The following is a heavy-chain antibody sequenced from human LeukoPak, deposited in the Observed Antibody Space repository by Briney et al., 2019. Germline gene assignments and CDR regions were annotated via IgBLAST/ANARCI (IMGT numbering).Heavy chain of an antibody. V-gene: IGHV4-34*01. D-gene: IGHD3-3*01. Sequence: SETLSLTCAVYGGSFSGYYWSWIRQPPGKGLEWIGEINHSGSTNYNPSLKSRVTISVDTSKNQFSLKLSSVTAADTAVYYCARSQITIFGVAIDSLYYFDYWGQGTLVTVSS. J-gene: IGHJ4*02. CDR1: GGSFSGYY. CDR2: INHSGST. CDR3: ARSQITIFGVAIDSLYYFDY.